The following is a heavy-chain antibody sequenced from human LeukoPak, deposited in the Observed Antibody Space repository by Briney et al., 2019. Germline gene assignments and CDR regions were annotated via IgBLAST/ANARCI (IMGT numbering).Heavy chain of an antibody. D-gene: IGHD2-8*02. CDR2: ISHGGIT. CDR1: GDSISSRNW. V-gene: IGHV4-4*02. Sequence: SSETLSLTCAVSGDSISSRNWWNWVRQSPGKGLDWVGEISHGGITKYNPPLKNRVTISKDNSRNEFSLKLNSVTAADTAVYFCARSAGWWSLDYWGQGALVTVSS. J-gene: IGHJ4*02. CDR3: ARSAGWWSLDY.